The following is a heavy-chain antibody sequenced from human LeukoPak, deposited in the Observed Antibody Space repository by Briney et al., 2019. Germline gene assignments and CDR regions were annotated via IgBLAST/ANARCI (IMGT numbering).Heavy chain of an antibody. CDR3: ARNRGTFVELMFDL. Sequence: TTSETLSLTCAVSGGSFSGYYWGWIRQPPGKGLEWIGEINHDGRINYHSSLKSRLTISVDTTKNQFSLKLSSVTAADTAVYYCARNRGTFVELMFDLWGLGTMVTVSS. CDR1: GGSFSGYY. V-gene: IGHV4-34*01. CDR2: INHDGRI. D-gene: IGHD1-1*01. J-gene: IGHJ3*01.